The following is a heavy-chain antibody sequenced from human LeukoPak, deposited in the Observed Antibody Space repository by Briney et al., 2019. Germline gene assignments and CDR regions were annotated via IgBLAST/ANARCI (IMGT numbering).Heavy chain of an antibody. CDR1: GYAFTSYD. CDR2: MNPNSGNT. D-gene: IGHD3-22*01. Sequence: ASVKVSCKASGYAFTSYDINWVRQATGQGLEWMGWMNPNSGNTGYAQKFQGRVTMTRNTSISTAYMELSSLRSEDTAVYYCARGGIYYDSSGYYRGAFDIWGQGTMVTVSS. V-gene: IGHV1-8*01. J-gene: IGHJ3*02. CDR3: ARGGIYYDSSGYYRGAFDI.